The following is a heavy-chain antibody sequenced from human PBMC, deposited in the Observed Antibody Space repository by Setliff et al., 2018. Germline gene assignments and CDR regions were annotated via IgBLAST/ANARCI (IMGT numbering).Heavy chain of an antibody. CDR3: ASRTTGPGGWFDY. CDR2: IYYTGTT. V-gene: IGHV4-39*01. J-gene: IGHJ5*01. Sequence: GWVRQMPGKGLEWMGVIYYTGTTYYSPSLKSRVTISVDTSKNQFSLRLTSVTAADTAIYYCASRTTGPGGWFDYWGQGALVTVSS. D-gene: IGHD1-1*01.